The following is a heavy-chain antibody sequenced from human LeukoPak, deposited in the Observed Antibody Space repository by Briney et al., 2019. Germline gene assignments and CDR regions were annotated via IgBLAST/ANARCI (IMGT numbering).Heavy chain of an antibody. CDR2: IDPNIGGT. J-gene: IGHJ6*04. Sequence: ASVKVSCKASGYTFTGYYMHWVRQAPGHGLEWMGWIDPNIGGTNYAQKFQGWVTMTRDTSISTAYMELSRLRSDDTAVYYCARGGGYYYGSGRLSYYYYGMDVWGKGTTVTVSS. CDR1: GYTFTGYY. D-gene: IGHD3-10*01. CDR3: ARGGGYYYGSGRLSYYYYGMDV. V-gene: IGHV1-2*04.